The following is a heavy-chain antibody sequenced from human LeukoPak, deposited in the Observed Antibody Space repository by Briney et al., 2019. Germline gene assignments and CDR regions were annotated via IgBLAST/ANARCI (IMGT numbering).Heavy chain of an antibody. V-gene: IGHV1-46*01. J-gene: IGHJ3*02. CDR3: ARGGNVDIVATSAFDI. CDR1: GYTFTSYY. CDR2: INPSGGST. Sequence: ASVKVSCKASGYTFTSYYMHWVRQAPGQGLEWMGIINPSGGSTSYAQKFQGRVTMTRDTSTSTVYMELSSLRSEDTAVYYCARGGNVDIVATSAFDIWGQGTMVTVSS. D-gene: IGHD5-12*01.